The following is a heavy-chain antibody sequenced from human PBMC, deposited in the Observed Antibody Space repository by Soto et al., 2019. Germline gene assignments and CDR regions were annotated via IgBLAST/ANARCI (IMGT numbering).Heavy chain of an antibody. CDR2: IRSKANSYAT. Sequence: EVQLVESGGGLVQPGGSLKLPCAASGFTFSDSTIHWVRQASGKGLEWLGRIRSKANSYATTYAASVKGRFTISRDDSKNTAYLQMDSLKTEDSAVFYCTRGDDILTGYPELDYWGQGTLVTVSS. D-gene: IGHD3-9*01. J-gene: IGHJ4*02. CDR3: TRGDDILTGYPELDY. V-gene: IGHV3-73*02. CDR1: GFTFSDST.